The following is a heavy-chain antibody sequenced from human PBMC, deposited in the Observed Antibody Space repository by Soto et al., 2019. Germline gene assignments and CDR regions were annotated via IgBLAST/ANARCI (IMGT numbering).Heavy chain of an antibody. D-gene: IGHD3-22*01. V-gene: IGHV3-23*01. CDR3: AKASMIVERGKRYYFDY. Sequence: GGSLRLSCAASGFTFSSYAMSWVRQAPGKGLEWVSAISGSGGSTYYADSVKGRFTISRDNSKNTLYLQMNSLRAEDTAVYYCAKASMIVERGKRYYFDYWGQGTLVTVSS. CDR2: ISGSGGST. CDR1: GFTFSSYA. J-gene: IGHJ4*02.